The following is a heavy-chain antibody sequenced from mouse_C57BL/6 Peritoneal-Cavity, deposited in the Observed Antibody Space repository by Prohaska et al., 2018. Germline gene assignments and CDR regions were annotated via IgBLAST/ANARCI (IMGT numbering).Heavy chain of an antibody. V-gene: IGHV12-3*01. CDR1: GFPITSGYY. CDR2: ITQSGET. CDR3: AGDRVGYWYFDV. J-gene: IGHJ1*03. Sequence: QMQLQESGPGLVKPSQSLFLTCSITGFPITSGYYWIWILQSPVNPLEWSGYITQSGETVYNPSLQSPISNTRDTTKKQFFLQWNSVTTEDTAMYCCAGDRVGYWYFDVWGTGTTVIVSS.